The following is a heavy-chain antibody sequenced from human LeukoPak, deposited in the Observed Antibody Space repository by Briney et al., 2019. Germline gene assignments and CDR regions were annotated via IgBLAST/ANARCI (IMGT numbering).Heavy chain of an antibody. Sequence: KSGGSLRLSCAASGFTFSSYSMTWIRQAPGKGLEWVSYISSSSTYTNYADSVKGRFTISRDNAKNSLYLQMNSLRAEDTAVYYCAREPSKQHLDIWGQGTLVTVSS. CDR3: AREPSKQHLDI. CDR1: GFTFSSYS. J-gene: IGHJ4*02. V-gene: IGHV3-21*05. D-gene: IGHD6-13*01. CDR2: ISSSSTYT.